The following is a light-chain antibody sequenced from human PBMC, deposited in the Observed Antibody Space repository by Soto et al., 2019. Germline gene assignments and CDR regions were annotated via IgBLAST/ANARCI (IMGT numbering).Light chain of an antibody. CDR3: QQYGSSPQT. Sequence: EIVLTQSPGTLSLSPGARATLSCRASQSVSSSYLAWYQQKPGQAPRLLIYGASSRATGIPARFSGSGSGTGFTLTITRLQPEDFAVYDCQQYGSSPQTFGPGTKVYIE. J-gene: IGKJ3*01. CDR2: GAS. V-gene: IGKV3-20*01. CDR1: QSVSSSY.